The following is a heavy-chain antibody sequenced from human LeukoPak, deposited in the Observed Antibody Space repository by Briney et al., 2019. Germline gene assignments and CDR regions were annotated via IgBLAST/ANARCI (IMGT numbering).Heavy chain of an antibody. CDR1: GFTFSGFS. Sequence: GGSLRLSCAAPGFTFSGFSMSWVRQSPTKGLEWVANIKQDGSERYYVDSVKGRFTISRDDAKNSLSLQMNNLRVEDTAVYYCARAGSHWHYVYWGQGTVVTVSS. CDR3: ARAGSHWHYVY. CDR2: IKQDGSER. D-gene: IGHD3-10*01. J-gene: IGHJ4*02. V-gene: IGHV3-7*01.